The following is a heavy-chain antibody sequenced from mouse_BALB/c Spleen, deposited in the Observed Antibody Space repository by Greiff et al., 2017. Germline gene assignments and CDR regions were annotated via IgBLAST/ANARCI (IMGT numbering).Heavy chain of an antibody. Sequence: EVKLMESGGGLVQPGGSLRLSCATSGFTFTDYYMSWVRQPPGKALEWLGFIRNKANGYTTEYSASVKGRFTISRDNSQSILYLQMNTLRAEDSATYYCARTWDEAMDYWGQGTSVTVSS. CDR3: ARTWDEAMDY. J-gene: IGHJ4*01. CDR1: GFTFTDYY. CDR2: IRNKANGYTT. V-gene: IGHV7-3*02. D-gene: IGHD4-1*01.